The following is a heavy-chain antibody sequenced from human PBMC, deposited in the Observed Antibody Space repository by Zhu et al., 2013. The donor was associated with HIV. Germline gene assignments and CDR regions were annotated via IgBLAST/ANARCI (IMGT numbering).Heavy chain of an antibody. D-gene: IGHD2-8*01. CDR3: ARDFGVSRSHGSAFDI. Sequence: QVQLQESGPGLVKPSETLSLTCTVSGYSISSGYYWGWIRQSPGKGLEWIGSIYHSGSTYYNPSLKSRVTISVDTSKNQFSLKLSSVTAADTAVYYCARDFGVSRSHGSAFDIWGQGYNGHRLF. CDR1: GYSISSGYY. CDR2: IYHSGST. J-gene: IGHJ3*02. V-gene: IGHV4-38-2*02.